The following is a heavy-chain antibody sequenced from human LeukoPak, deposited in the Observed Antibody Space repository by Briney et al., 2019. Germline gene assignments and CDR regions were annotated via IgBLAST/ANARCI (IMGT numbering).Heavy chain of an antibody. CDR1: GFSFISYG. D-gene: IGHD4-17*01. J-gene: IGHJ4*02. Sequence: PGGSLRLSCAASGFSFISYGMHWVRQAPGQGLEWVGVISDDGRNKKYADSVKGRFIISRDNSKDSLYLQMNSLRDEDTAVYYCAKRPSDYGDYVTYFDYWGQGTLVTVSS. CDR3: AKRPSDYGDYVTYFDY. CDR2: ISDDGRNK. V-gene: IGHV3-30*18.